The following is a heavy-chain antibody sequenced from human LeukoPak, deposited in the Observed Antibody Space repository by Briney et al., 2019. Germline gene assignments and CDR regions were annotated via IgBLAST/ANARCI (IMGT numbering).Heavy chain of an antibody. J-gene: IGHJ4*02. CDR1: GFTFSDYA. D-gene: IGHD4-23*01. V-gene: IGHV3-23*01. CDR2: ITGSGGST. CDR3: AKGGLGNREALDY. Sequence: PGGSLRLSCAASGFTFSDYALSWVRQAPGKGLDWVSAITGSGGSTYYADSVKGRFTISRDSSKNTLYLQMNSLRAEDTAVYYCAKGGLGNREALDYWGQGTLVTVSS.